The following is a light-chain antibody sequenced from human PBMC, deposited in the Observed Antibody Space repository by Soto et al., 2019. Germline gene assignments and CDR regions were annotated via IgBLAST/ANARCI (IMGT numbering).Light chain of an antibody. J-gene: IGLJ1*01. Sequence: QSALTQPASVSGSPGQSITISCTGTSSDVGGYNYVSWYQQHPGKAPKLMIYEFSNRPSGVSNRFSGSKSGNTASLTISGLQAEDEADYYCSSYTSSSTLYVFGTGTKLTV. CDR1: SSDVGGYNY. CDR2: EFS. CDR3: SSYTSSSTLYV. V-gene: IGLV2-14*01.